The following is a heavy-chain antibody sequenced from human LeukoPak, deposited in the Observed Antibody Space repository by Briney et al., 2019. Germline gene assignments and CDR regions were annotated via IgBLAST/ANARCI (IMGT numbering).Heavy chain of an antibody. CDR1: GYTFTSYG. V-gene: IGHV1-2*02. Sequence: GASVKVSCKASGYTFTSYGISWVRQAPGQGLEWMGWINPNSGRTNYAQKFQGRVTMTRDTSISTAYMELSRLRSDDTAVYYCAREEVQLERTGLDYWGQGTLVTVSS. D-gene: IGHD1-1*01. CDR3: AREEVQLERTGLDY. CDR2: INPNSGRT. J-gene: IGHJ4*02.